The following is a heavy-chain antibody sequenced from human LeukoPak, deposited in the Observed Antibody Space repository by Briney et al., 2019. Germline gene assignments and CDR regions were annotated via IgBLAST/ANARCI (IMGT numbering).Heavy chain of an antibody. D-gene: IGHD6-19*01. CDR2: MNPNSGNT. CDR3: AREENSSGWYYYYMDV. V-gene: IGHV1-8*01. Sequence: ASVKVACKASGYTFTSYDINWVRQATGQGLEWMGWMNPNSGNTGYAQKFQGRVTMTRNTSISPAYMELSSLRSEDTAVYYCAREENSSGWYYYYMDVWGKGTTVTVSS. J-gene: IGHJ6*03. CDR1: GYTFTSYD.